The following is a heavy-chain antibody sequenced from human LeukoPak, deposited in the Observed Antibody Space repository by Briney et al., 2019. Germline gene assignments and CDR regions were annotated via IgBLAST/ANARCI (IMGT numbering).Heavy chain of an antibody. CDR1: GYTFTTYW. CDR2: IYPGDSDT. Sequence: GESLKISCKGSGYTFTTYWVGWVRQMPGKGLEWMGIIYPGDSDTRYSPSFQGQVTISADKSISTAYLQWSSLKASDTAMYYCARARYCSGGNCYAEYWGQGTLVTVSS. V-gene: IGHV5-51*01. D-gene: IGHD2-15*01. CDR3: ARARYCSGGNCYAEY. J-gene: IGHJ4*02.